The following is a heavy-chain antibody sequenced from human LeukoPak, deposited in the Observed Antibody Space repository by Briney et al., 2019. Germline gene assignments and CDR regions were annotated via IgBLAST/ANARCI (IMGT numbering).Heavy chain of an antibody. CDR2: ISSSGSTI. D-gene: IGHD2-15*01. J-gene: IGHJ4*02. CDR3: ARRYCSGRRCYVYYFDY. CDR1: GFTFSDYY. Sequence: GGSLRLSCAASGFTFSDYYMSWIRQAPGKGLEWVSYISSSGSTIYYADSVKGRFTISRDNAKNSLYLQMNSLRAEDTAVYYCARRYCSGRRCYVYYFDYWGQGTLVTVSS. V-gene: IGHV3-11*01.